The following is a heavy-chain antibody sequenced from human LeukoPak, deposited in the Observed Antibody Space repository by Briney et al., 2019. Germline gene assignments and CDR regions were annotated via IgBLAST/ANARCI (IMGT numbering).Heavy chain of an antibody. J-gene: IGHJ3*02. CDR2: ISAYNGNT. V-gene: IGHV1-18*01. CDR3: ARDSWSMVRGVDDAFDI. D-gene: IGHD3-10*01. Sequence: GASVSVSCKASGYTFTSYGISWVRQAPGQGLGGRGWISAYNGNTNYAQKLQGRVTMTTDTSTSTAYMELRSLRSDDTAVYYCARDSWSMVRGVDDAFDIWGQGTMVTVSS. CDR1: GYTFTSYG.